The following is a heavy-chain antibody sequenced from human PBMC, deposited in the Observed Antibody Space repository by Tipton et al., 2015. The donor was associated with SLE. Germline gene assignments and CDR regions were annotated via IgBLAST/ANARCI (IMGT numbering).Heavy chain of an antibody. CDR1: GGSISSGGYY. D-gene: IGHD3-10*01. J-gene: IGHJ4*02. CDR3: ARHVLLWFGVDY. CDR2: IYYSGST. Sequence: LRLSCTVSGGSISSGGYYWSWIRQHPGKGLEWIGYIYYSGSTYYNPSLKSRVTISVDTSKNQFSLKLSSVTAADTAVYYCARHVLLWFGVDYWGQGTLVTVSS. V-gene: IGHV4-31*03.